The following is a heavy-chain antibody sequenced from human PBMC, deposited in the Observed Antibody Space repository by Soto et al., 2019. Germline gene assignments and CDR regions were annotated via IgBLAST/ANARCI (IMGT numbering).Heavy chain of an antibody. CDR2: IYYSGST. CDR3: ARVRGGTYGDYGLGY. Sequence: QVQLQESGPGLVKPSETLSLTCTVSGGSISSYYWSWIRQPPGKGLEWIGYIYYSGSTNYNPSLKSRVTISVDTSKNQFSLKLRSVTAADTAVYYCARVRGGTYGDYGLGYWGQGTLVTVSS. J-gene: IGHJ4*02. CDR1: GGSISSYY. D-gene: IGHD4-17*01. V-gene: IGHV4-59*01.